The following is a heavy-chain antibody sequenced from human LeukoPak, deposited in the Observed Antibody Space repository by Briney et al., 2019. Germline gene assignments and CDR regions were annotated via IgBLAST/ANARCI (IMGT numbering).Heavy chain of an antibody. J-gene: IGHJ4*02. D-gene: IGHD4-17*01. CDR1: GFTFSSHW. Sequence: GGSLRLSCAASGFTFSSHWMSWVRQAPGKGLGWVASITQAGREKHHVDSVKGRFTISRDNAKHSVYLQMNSLRAEATAAYYFSRVHDYGVHFYCWGQGTLVTVSS. V-gene: IGHV3-7*01. CDR3: SRVHDYGVHFYC. CDR2: ITQAGREK.